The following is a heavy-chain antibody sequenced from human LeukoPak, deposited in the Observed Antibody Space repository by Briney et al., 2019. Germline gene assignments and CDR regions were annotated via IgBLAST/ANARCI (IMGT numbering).Heavy chain of an antibody. CDR3: ARRGEDIVVVPAAILDY. D-gene: IGHD2-2*01. J-gene: IGHJ4*02. Sequence: GASVKVSCKASGYTFTSYYMHWVRQAPGQGLEWMGIINPSGGSTSYAQKFQGRVTMTRDTSTSTVYMELSSLRSEDTAVYYCARRGEDIVVVPAAILDYWGQGTLVTVSS. CDR1: GYTFTSYY. V-gene: IGHV1-46*01. CDR2: INPSGGST.